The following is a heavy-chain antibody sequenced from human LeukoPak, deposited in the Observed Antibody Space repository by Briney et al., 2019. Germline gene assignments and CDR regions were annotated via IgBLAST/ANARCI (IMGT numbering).Heavy chain of an antibody. V-gene: IGHV1-18*01. CDR2: ISTYSGKP. Sequence: ASVRVSCKXSXYRVTTFGITXVRQAPGEGLEWMGWISTYSGKPRYAPKLQGRVTMTTDTSTSTAYMELRSLRSDDTAVYFCARGEPLFDYWGQGTLVTVSS. CDR1: XYRVTTFG. D-gene: IGHD1-26*01. J-gene: IGHJ4*02. CDR3: ARGEPLFDY.